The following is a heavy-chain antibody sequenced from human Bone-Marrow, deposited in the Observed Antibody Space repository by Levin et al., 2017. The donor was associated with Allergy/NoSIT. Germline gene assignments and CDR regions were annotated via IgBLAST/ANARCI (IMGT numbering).Heavy chain of an antibody. CDR2: IYAGGST. V-gene: IGHV3-53*01. J-gene: IGHJ4*02. D-gene: IGHD3-3*01. CDR1: GFTVSTNY. Sequence: QSGGSLRLSCAASGFTVSTNYMTWVRQAPGKGLDWVSSIYAGGSTHYADSVKGRFTISRDNSKNTVYLQMNSLRVEDTAVYYCAAQLRNGYFAYFDYWGQGTLVTVSS. CDR3: AAQLRNGYFAYFDY.